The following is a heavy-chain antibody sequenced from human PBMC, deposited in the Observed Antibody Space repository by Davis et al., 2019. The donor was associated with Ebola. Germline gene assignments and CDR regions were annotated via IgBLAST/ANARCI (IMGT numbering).Heavy chain of an antibody. J-gene: IGHJ6*02. CDR2: ISSSSSYI. D-gene: IGHD3-10*01. V-gene: IGHV3-21*01. Sequence: GGSLRLSCAASGFTFSSYSMNWVRQAPGKGLEWVSSISSSSSYIYYADSVKGRFTISRDNAKNSLYLQMNSLRDEDTAVYYCAGGTMVRGVYYYGMDVWGQGTTVTVSS. CDR3: AGGTMVRGVYYYGMDV. CDR1: GFTFSSYS.